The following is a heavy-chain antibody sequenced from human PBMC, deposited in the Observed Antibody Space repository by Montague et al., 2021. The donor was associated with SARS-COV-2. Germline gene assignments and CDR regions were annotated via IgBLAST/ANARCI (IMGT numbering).Heavy chain of an antibody. CDR2: VILSGTT. Sequence: SETLSLTCHVYGASFSGYYWSWVRQSPGKGLEWIGEVILSGTTNYNPSLKGRVTISIDSSNDRFSLRLTSLTAADTGVYYCASGEFFYYGSGNYYRSALDDWGQGTTVTVSS. J-gene: IGHJ6*02. D-gene: IGHD3-10*01. V-gene: IGHV4-34*12. CDR3: ASGEFFYYGSGNYYRSALDD. CDR1: GASFSGYY.